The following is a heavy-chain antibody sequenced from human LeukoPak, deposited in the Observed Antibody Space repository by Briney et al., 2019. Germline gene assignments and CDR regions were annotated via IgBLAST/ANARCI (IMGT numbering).Heavy chain of an antibody. V-gene: IGHV3-30-3*01. CDR2: ISYDGSNK. D-gene: IGHD4-11*01. CDR3: ARSYSNYFNWFDP. CDR1: GFTFSSYA. Sequence: GGSLRLSCAASGFTFSSYAMHWVRQAPGKGLEWVAVISYDGSNKYYADSVKGRFTISRDNSKNTLYLQMNSLRAEDTAVYYCARSYSNYFNWFDPWGQGTLVTVSS. J-gene: IGHJ5*02.